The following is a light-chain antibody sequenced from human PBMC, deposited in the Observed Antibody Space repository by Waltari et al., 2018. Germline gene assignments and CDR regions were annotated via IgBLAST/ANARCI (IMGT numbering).Light chain of an antibody. CDR1: QNIKYW. J-gene: IGKJ2*01. V-gene: IGKV1-5*03. CDR2: KAS. Sequence: DIQTTQSPSTLSASVGDRVTITCRASQNIKYWLAWYQQKPGKAPKLLIYKASILQTGVPSRFSGSGSGTEFILTISSLQPDDLATYYCQQYDSYSATFGQGTKLEIK. CDR3: QQYDSYSAT.